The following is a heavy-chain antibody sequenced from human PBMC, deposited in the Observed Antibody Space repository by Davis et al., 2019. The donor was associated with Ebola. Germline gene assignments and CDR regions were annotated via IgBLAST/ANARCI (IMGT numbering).Heavy chain of an antibody. V-gene: IGHV4-61*01. D-gene: IGHD2-15*01. Sequence: MPSETLSLTCTVSGGSISSSSYYWSWIRQPPGKGLEWIGYIYYSGSTNYNPSLKSRVTISVDTSKNQFSLKLSSVTAADTAVYYCARDLVVSPWDYWGQGTLVTVSS. CDR1: GGSISSSSYY. CDR3: ARDLVVSPWDY. J-gene: IGHJ4*02. CDR2: IYYSGST.